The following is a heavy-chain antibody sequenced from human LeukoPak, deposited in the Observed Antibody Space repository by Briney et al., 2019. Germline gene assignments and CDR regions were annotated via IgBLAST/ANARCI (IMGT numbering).Heavy chain of an antibody. CDR1: GGSISSYY. J-gene: IGHJ4*02. Sequence: SVTLSLTCTVSGGSISSYYWSWIRQPPGKGLEWIGYIYYSGSTNYNPSLKSRVTISVDTSKNQFSLKLSSVTAADTAVYYCAGGRGYSYGAFDYWGQGTLVTVSS. CDR3: AGGRGYSYGAFDY. V-gene: IGHV4-59*01. CDR2: IYYSGST. D-gene: IGHD5-18*01.